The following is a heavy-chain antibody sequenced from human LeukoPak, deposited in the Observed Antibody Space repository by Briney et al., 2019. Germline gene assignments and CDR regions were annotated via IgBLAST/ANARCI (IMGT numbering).Heavy chain of an antibody. D-gene: IGHD5-24*01. J-gene: IGHJ4*02. CDR1: GGSISSSSSY. Sequence: SETLSLTCTVSGGSISSSSSYWGWIRQPPGKGLEWIGSVRYSGKTYYNPSLKSRVTISVDTSKNQFSLKLSSVTAADTAVYYCARGHRRDGYNWDYWGQGTLVTVSS. V-gene: IGHV4-39*07. CDR2: VRYSGKT. CDR3: ARGHRRDGYNWDY.